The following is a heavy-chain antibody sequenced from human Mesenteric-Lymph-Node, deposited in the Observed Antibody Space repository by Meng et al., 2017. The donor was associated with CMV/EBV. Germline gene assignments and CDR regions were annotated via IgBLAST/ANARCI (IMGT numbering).Heavy chain of an antibody. V-gene: IGHV3-48*04. CDR3: ATVDF. J-gene: IGHJ4*02. Sequence: GESLKISCGVSGFTFSSYAMSWVRQAPGKGLEWVAYISSGGSATYYADSAQGRFTISRDNAKNSLYLQMNSLRIDDTAIYYCATVDFWGQGTLVTVSS. CDR1: GFTFSSYA. CDR2: ISSGGSAT.